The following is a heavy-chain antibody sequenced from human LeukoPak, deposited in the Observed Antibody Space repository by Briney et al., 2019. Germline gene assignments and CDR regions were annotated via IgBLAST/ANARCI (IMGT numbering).Heavy chain of an antibody. CDR3: VRDDSRYGGSPGY. CDR2: TKEDGSEK. D-gene: IGHD1-26*01. V-gene: IGHV3-7*01. Sequence: AGGSLRLSCAASGFTFSMHWMGWVRQAPGKGLEWVANTKEDGSEKYYVDSVTGRFTISRDNAKNSLYLQMNSLRAEDTAVYYCVRDDSRYGGSPGYWGQGTLVIV. J-gene: IGHJ4*02. CDR1: GFTFSMHW.